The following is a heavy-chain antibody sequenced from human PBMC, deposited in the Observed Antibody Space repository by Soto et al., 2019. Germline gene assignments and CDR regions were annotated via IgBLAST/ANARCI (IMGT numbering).Heavy chain of an antibody. Sequence: TFTSYGISWVRQAPGQGLEWMGWISAYNGNTNYAQKLQGRVTMTSGTSTSKAYLELRSLISDDTAMYYCARACSPTYYGDFDYWGQGTLVTVSS. CDR2: ISAYNGNT. J-gene: IGHJ4*02. D-gene: IGHD3-10*01. V-gene: IGHV1-18*01. CDR1: TFTSYG. CDR3: ARACSPTYYGDFDY.